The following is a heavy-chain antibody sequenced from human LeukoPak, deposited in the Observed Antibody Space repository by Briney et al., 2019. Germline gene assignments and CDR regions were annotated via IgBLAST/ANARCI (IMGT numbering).Heavy chain of an antibody. CDR3: ARGNVVVPHYYYMDV. D-gene: IGHD2-2*01. CDR1: GGSISSYY. V-gene: IGHV4-59*01. CDR2: IYYRGST. Sequence: ASETLSLTCTVSGGSISSYYWSWIRQPPGKGLEWIGYIYYRGSTNYNPSLKSRVTISVDTSKNQFSLKLSSVTAADTAVYYCARGNVVVPHYYYMDVWGKGTTVTVSS. J-gene: IGHJ6*03.